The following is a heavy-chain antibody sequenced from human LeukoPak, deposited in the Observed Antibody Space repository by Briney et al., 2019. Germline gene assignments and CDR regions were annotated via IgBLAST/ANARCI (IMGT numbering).Heavy chain of an antibody. D-gene: IGHD3-16*01. CDR2: ISAYNGNT. CDR1: GYTFTSYG. Sequence: ASVKVSCKASGYTFTSYGISRVRQAPGQGLEWMGWISAYNGNTNYAQKLQGRVTMTTDTSTSTAYMELRSLRSDDTAVYYCAREGALADYYYYYYMDVWGEGTTVTISS. V-gene: IGHV1-18*01. J-gene: IGHJ6*03. CDR3: AREGALADYYYYYYMDV.